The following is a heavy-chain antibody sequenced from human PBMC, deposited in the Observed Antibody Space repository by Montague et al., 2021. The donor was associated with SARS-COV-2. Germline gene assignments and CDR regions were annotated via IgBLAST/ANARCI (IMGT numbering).Heavy chain of an antibody. Sequence: SETLSLTCTVSGGSISSYYWNWIRQSPGKGLEWIGCIYTSGSTNYDPSLKSRVTMSVDTSKNQFSLKLSSVTAADTAVYYCARGGLFYDSSGYYSDAFDIWGQGTMVTVSS. CDR1: GGSISSYY. V-gene: IGHV4-4*07. CDR2: IYTSGST. CDR3: ARGGLFYDSSGYYSDAFDI. J-gene: IGHJ3*02. D-gene: IGHD3-22*01.